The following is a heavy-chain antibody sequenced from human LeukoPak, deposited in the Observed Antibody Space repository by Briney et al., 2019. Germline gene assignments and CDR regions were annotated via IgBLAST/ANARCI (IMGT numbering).Heavy chain of an antibody. CDR1: GFTFDDYG. CDR2: INWNGGST. D-gene: IGHD3-9*01. J-gene: IGHJ4*02. Sequence: GGSLRLSCAASGFTFDDYGMSWVRQTPGKGLEWVSGINWNGGSTGYADSVKGRFTISRDNSKNTLYLQMHTLRAEDTAVYYCAKDFYNILTGYFYFDYWGQGTPVTVSS. V-gene: IGHV3-20*04. CDR3: AKDFYNILTGYFYFDY.